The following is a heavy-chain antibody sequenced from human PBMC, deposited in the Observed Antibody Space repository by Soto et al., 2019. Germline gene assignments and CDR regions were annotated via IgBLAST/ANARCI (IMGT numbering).Heavy chain of an antibody. J-gene: IGHJ3*01. V-gene: IGHV3-13*01. Sequence: DVQLVESGGGLIQPGGSLRLSCAASGFTFRTYDMHWVRQTTGKGLEWVSAIGTKSDAYYPDSVKGRFTISRDNAKNSLYLQISSLRAGDTAVYYCARSTAGNYPVGNAFDAWGQGTMVTVSS. CDR3: ARSTAGNYPVGNAFDA. CDR2: IGTKSDA. CDR1: GFTFRTYD. D-gene: IGHD4-4*01.